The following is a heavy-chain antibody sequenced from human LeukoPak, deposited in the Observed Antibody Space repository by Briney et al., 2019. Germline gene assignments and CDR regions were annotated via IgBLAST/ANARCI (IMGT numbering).Heavy chain of an antibody. Sequence: PGGSLRLSCAASGFTLSGSAMHWVRQASGKGLEWVGRIRSKANSYATAYAASVKGRFTISRDDSKNTAYLQMNSLETEDTAVYYCRLPYYYGSGSSYGMDVWGQGTTVTVSS. CDR1: GFTLSGSA. CDR3: RLPYYYGSGSSYGMDV. CDR2: IRSKANSYAT. J-gene: IGHJ6*02. V-gene: IGHV3-73*01. D-gene: IGHD3-10*01.